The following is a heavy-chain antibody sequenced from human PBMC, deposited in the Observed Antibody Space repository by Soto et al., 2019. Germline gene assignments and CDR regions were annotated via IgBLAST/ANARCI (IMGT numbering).Heavy chain of an antibody. J-gene: IGHJ5*02. Sequence: ETLSLTCAVYGGSFSGYYWSWIRQPPGKGLEWIGEINHSGSTNYNPSLKSRVTISVDTSKNQFSLKLSSVTAADTAVYYCARGYNIAVAVYNWFDPWGQGTLVTAPQ. CDR1: GGSFSGYY. CDR2: INHSGST. CDR3: ARGYNIAVAVYNWFDP. D-gene: IGHD6-19*01. V-gene: IGHV4-34*01.